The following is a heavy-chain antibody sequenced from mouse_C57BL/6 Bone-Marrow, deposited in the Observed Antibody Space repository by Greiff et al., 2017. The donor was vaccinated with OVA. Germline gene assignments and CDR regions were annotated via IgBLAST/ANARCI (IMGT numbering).Heavy chain of an antibody. Sequence: EVKLVESGGGLVQPGESLKLSCESYEYEFPSHDMSWVRKTPEKRLELVAAINSDDGSTYYTDTMERRFIISRDNTKKTLYLQMSSLRSEDTALYYCARHGTGRDAMDYWGQGTSVTVSS. J-gene: IGHJ4*01. CDR1: EYEFPSHD. CDR2: INSDDGST. CDR3: ARHGTGRDAMDY. V-gene: IGHV5-2*01. D-gene: IGHD4-1*01.